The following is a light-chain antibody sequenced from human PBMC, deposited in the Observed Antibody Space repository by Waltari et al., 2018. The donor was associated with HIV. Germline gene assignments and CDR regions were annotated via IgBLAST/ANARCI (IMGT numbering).Light chain of an antibody. V-gene: IGKV1D-16*01. CDR2: AAT. J-gene: IGKJ4*01. CDR3: QQYHSYPLT. Sequence: DIQMTQSPSSLSASVGDRVTITCRASQGISSWVAWYQQKPDKAPKALIYAATNLQSGVPSRFSGSGSGTIFTLIISSLQPEDFATYYCQQYHSYPLTFGGGTKVEL. CDR1: QGISSW.